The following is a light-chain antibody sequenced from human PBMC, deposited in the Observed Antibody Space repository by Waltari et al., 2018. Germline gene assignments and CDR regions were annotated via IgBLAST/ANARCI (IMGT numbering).Light chain of an antibody. CDR2: WAS. Sequence: DIVMTQSPDSLAVSLGERATINCTSIQIVLYSSNNKNYLAWYQQKPGQPPKLLIYWASTRESGVPDRFSGSGSGTDFTLTISSLQAEDVAVYYCQQYYTTPLTFGPGTKVDIK. J-gene: IGKJ3*01. CDR3: QQYYTTPLT. V-gene: IGKV4-1*01. CDR1: QIVLYSSNNKNY.